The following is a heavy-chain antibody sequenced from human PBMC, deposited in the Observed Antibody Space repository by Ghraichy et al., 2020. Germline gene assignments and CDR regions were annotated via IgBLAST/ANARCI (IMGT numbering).Heavy chain of an antibody. Sequence: GGSLRLSCAASGFTFSNYAMNWVRQAPGKGLEWVSGIIGDGGTTFHADSVRGRFIISRDNSKNTLYLQMNSLRVEDTAVYYCAKGYGMDVWGQGTTVTVSS. D-gene: IGHD2-15*01. CDR2: IIGDGGTT. CDR3: AKGYGMDV. CDR1: GFTFSNYA. V-gene: IGHV3-23*01. J-gene: IGHJ6*02.